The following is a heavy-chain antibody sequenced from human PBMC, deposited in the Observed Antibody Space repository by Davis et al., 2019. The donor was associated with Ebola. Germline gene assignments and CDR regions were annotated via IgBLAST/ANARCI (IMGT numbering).Heavy chain of an antibody. Sequence: ASVKVSCKASGYTFTGYYMHWVRQAPGQGLEWMGIINPSGGSTSYAQKFQGRVTMTRDTSTSTVYMELSSLRSEDTAVYYCARGGPAIEQWLVVDYWGQGTLVTVSS. D-gene: IGHD6-19*01. CDR1: GYTFTGYY. CDR3: ARGGPAIEQWLVVDY. V-gene: IGHV1-46*01. CDR2: INPSGGST. J-gene: IGHJ4*02.